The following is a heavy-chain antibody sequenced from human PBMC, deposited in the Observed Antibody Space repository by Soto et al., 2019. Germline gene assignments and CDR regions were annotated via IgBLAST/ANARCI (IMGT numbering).Heavy chain of an antibody. D-gene: IGHD2-2*01. V-gene: IGHV4-4*02. CDR2: IYHTGST. Sequence: AETLSLTCALSGSSGGSISSSDWWGWVRQPPWKGLEWIGEIYHTGSTNYSPSLESRDTITVDKSKNQFSLRLTSVTAADTAVYYCARARYCDDTSCHNLFDPWGQGTLVTVS. J-gene: IGHJ5*02. CDR1: GSSGGSISSSDW. CDR3: ARARYCDDTSCHNLFDP.